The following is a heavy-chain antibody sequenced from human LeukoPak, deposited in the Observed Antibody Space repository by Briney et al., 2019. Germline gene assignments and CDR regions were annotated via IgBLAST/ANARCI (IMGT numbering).Heavy chain of an antibody. CDR1: GFTFSSYG. J-gene: IGHJ4*02. V-gene: IGHV3-30*02. D-gene: IGHD1-26*01. CDR3: VRDRGSYRPIDY. Sequence: PGGSLRLSCAASGFTFSSYGMHWVRQAPGKGLEWVAFIRYDGSNKYYADSVKGRFTISRDNPQNSVFLQMNSLRAEDTAVYYCVRDRGSYRPIDYWGQGTLVTVSS. CDR2: IRYDGSNK.